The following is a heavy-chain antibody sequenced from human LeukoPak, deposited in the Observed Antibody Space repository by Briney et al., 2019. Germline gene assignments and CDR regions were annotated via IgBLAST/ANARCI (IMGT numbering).Heavy chain of an antibody. CDR3: AKDRGYSYGKNPADY. V-gene: IGHV3-53*01. CDR2: IYRGGSP. J-gene: IGHJ4*02. CDR1: GFSVSSNY. Sequence: GGSLRLSCAASGFSVSSNYMSWVRQVPRKGLEWVSVIYRGGSPFYADSVKGRFTISRDISKNTLYLQMNSLRAEDTAVYYCAKDRGYSYGKNPADYWGQGTLVTVSS. D-gene: IGHD5-18*01.